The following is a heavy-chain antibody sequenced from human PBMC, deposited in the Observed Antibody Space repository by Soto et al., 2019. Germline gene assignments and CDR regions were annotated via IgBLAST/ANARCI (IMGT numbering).Heavy chain of an antibody. CDR1: GGSINNSSYY. CDR3: AGPRWKDGIK. D-gene: IGHD1-20*01. CDR2: IYYSGRT. V-gene: IGHV4-39*01. J-gene: IGHJ4*02. Sequence: SETLSLTCAISGGSINNSSYYWGWIRQPPGKGLEWIGTIYYSGRTYYNPSLKSRVTISADVSKNQFSLQLNSVTAADTAIYYCAGPRWKDGIKWGQGTLVTVSS.